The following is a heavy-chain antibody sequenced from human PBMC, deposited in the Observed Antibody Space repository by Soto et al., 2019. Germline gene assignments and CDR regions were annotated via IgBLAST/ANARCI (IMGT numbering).Heavy chain of an antibody. Sequence: GGSLRLSCAASGFTVSSNYMSWVRQAPGKGLEWVSVIYSGGSTYYADSVKGRFTISRHNSKNTLYLQMNSLRAEDTAVYYCARVAFLQDLTGAFDIWGQGTMVTVSS. V-gene: IGHV3-53*04. CDR3: ARVAFLQDLTGAFDI. D-gene: IGHD3-3*01. J-gene: IGHJ3*02. CDR2: IYSGGST. CDR1: GFTVSSNY.